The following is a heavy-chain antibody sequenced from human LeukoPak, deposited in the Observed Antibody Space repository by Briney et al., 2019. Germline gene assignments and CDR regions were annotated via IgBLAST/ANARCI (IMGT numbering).Heavy chain of an antibody. D-gene: IGHD2-15*01. V-gene: IGHV1-2*02. CDR2: INPNSGGT. Sequence: ASVKVSCKASGYTFTGYYMHWVRQAPGQGLEWMGWINPNSGGTNYAQKFQGRVTMTRDTSISTAYMELSRLRSDGTAVYYCARDRCSGGSCQTDHNWFDPWGQGTLVTVSS. CDR3: ARDRCSGGSCQTDHNWFDP. CDR1: GYTFTGYY. J-gene: IGHJ5*02.